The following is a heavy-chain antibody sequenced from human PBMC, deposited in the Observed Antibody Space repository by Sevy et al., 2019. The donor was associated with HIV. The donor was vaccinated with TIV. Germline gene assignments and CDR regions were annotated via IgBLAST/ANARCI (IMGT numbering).Heavy chain of an antibody. V-gene: IGHV3-30*18. Sequence: GGSLRLSCSASGFIFSSYGMHWVRQTPGKGLEWVAIISSVGSDDFYAESVRGRFTISRDNSRNTLYLQMDSLRLEDTAIYYCAKDKEDDYGDYYFDDWGQGALVTVSS. CDR1: GFIFSSYG. J-gene: IGHJ4*02. D-gene: IGHD4-17*01. CDR2: ISSVGSDD. CDR3: AKDKEDDYGDYYFDD.